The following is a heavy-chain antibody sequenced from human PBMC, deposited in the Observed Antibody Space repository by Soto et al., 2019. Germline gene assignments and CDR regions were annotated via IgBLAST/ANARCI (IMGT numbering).Heavy chain of an antibody. Sequence: PSETLSLTCTVSGGSISSYYWSWIRQPPGKGLEWIGYIYYSGSTNYNPSLKSRVTISVDTSKNQFSLKLSSVTAADTAVYYCARKIVPAYWGQGALVTVSS. CDR2: IYYSGST. D-gene: IGHD2-2*01. V-gene: IGHV4-59*01. CDR1: GGSISSYY. CDR3: ARKIVPAY. J-gene: IGHJ4*02.